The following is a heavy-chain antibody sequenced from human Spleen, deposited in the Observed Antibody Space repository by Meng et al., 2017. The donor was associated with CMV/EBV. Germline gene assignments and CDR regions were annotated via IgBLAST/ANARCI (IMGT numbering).Heavy chain of an antibody. CDR1: GFTFNNHA. J-gene: IGHJ6*02. CDR3: ARDRLSPYYDSGSGAQATTHGVDV. D-gene: IGHD3-3*01. V-gene: IGHV3-23*01. Sequence: GESLKISCVASGFTFNNHAMSWVRQVPGKGLEWVSSLSGRTSNPYYADSVRGRFSIARDNTKNTVHLQMNSLRVEDTAMYYCARDRLSPYYDSGSGAQATTHGVDVWGQGTTVTVSS. CDR2: LSGRTSNP.